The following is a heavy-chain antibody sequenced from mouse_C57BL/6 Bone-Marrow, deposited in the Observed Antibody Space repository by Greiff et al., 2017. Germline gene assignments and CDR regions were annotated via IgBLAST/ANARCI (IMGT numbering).Heavy chain of an antibody. CDR1: GFNIKDYY. CDR3: TTTTMVTTGDY. Sequence: VHVKQSGAELVRPGASVKLSCTASGFNIKDYYMHWVKQRPEQGLEWIGRIDPEDGDTEYAPKFQGKATMTADTSSNTAYLQLSSLTSEDTAVYYCTTTTMVTTGDYWGQGTTLTVSS. V-gene: IGHV14-1*01. CDR2: IDPEDGDT. J-gene: IGHJ2*01. D-gene: IGHD2-2*01.